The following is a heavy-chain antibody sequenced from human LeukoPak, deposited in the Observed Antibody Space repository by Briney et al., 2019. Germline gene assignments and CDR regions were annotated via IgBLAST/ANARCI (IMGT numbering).Heavy chain of an antibody. J-gene: IGHJ4*02. CDR3: ASAAAGGSFDY. CDR2: IYYSGST. Sequence: PSETLSLTCTVSGGSISSYYWSWIRQPPGKGLEWIGYIYYSGSTSYNPSLKSRVTISVDTSKNQFSLKLSSVTAADTAVYYCASAAAGGSFDYWGQGTLVTVSS. CDR1: GGSISSYY. D-gene: IGHD6-13*01. V-gene: IGHV4-59*01.